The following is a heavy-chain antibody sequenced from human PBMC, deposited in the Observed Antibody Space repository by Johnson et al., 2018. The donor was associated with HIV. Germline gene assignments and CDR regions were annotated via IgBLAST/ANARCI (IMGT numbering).Heavy chain of an antibody. J-gene: IGHJ3*01. CDR3: ARDGVYSYFAFDL. D-gene: IGHD5-18*01. Sequence: QVQLVESGGGVVQPGRSLRLSCAASGFTFSSYGMHWVRQAPGKGLEWVAVIWYDGKTKYYADSVKGRFSISRDNSKNTLYLQMSTLRAEDTAVYHCARDGVYSYFAFDLWGQGTMVTVSS. CDR2: IWYDGKTK. CDR1: GFTFSSYG. V-gene: IGHV3-33*01.